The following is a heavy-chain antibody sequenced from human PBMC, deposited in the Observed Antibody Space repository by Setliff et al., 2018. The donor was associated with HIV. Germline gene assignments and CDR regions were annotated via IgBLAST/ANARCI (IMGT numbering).Heavy chain of an antibody. CDR1: GYTFSSNY. Sequence: SVKVSCKASGYTFSSNYMHWVRQAPGQGLEWMGGIIPIFGTANYAQKFQGRVTITADESTSTAYMELSSLRSEDTAVYYCARDGGDGSGYYYADYWGQGTLVTVSS. D-gene: IGHD3-22*01. J-gene: IGHJ4*02. CDR2: IIPIFGTA. V-gene: IGHV1-69*13. CDR3: ARDGGDGSGYYYADY.